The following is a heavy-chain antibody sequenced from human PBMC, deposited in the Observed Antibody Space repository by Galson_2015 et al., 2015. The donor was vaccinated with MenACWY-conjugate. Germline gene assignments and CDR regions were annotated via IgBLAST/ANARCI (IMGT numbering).Heavy chain of an antibody. Sequence: SLRLSCAASGFTFSSFSMNWVRQAPGKGLEWVSSISATSATIYYADSVKGRFTISRDNAKNSLYLQMNSLRAEDTAVYYCARTAGSVLPWGLGTLVTVSS. J-gene: IGHJ5*02. D-gene: IGHD6-13*01. CDR1: GFTFSSFS. V-gene: IGHV3-21*01. CDR2: ISATSATI. CDR3: ARTAGSVLP.